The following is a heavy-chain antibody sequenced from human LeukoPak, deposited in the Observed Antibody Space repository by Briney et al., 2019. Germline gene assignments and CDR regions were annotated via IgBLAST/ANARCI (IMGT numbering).Heavy chain of an antibody. CDR2: INAGNGNT. Sequence: ASVKVSCKASGYTFTSYAMHWVRQAPGQRLEWMGWINAGNGNTKYSQKFQGRVTITRDTSASTAYMELSSLRSEDTAVYYCARDPPADSSSWYGPRFDPWGQGTLVTVSS. CDR3: ARDPPADSSSWYGPRFDP. D-gene: IGHD6-13*01. CDR1: GYTFTSYA. J-gene: IGHJ5*02. V-gene: IGHV1-3*01.